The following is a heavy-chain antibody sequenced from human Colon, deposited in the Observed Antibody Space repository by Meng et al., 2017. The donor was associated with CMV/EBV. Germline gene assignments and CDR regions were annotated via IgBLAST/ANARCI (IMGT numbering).Heavy chain of an antibody. CDR3: ARGVPHTE. J-gene: IGHJ4*02. D-gene: IGHD6-6*01. V-gene: IGHV3-23*03. CDR2: LFGAGTIK. Sequence: GGSLRLSCSTSGFPFSSFAISWVRQAPGKALHWVANLFGAGTIKYYADSVKGRFIISKDHSTHTVYLQMSDPRVEDTGIYYCARGVPHTEWGQGTQVTVSS. CDR1: GFPFSSFA.